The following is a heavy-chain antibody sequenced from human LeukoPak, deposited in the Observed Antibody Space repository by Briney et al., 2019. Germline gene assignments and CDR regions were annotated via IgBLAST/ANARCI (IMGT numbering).Heavy chain of an antibody. CDR2: ISAYNGNT. V-gene: IGHV1-18*01. J-gene: IGHJ4*02. CDR3: ARDSSGWYDY. D-gene: IGHD6-19*01. CDR1: GYSFTAYG. Sequence: GASVKVSCKASGYSFTAYGITWVRQAPGQGLEWLGWISAYNGNTHYAQKLQGRVAMTTGTSTSTAYMELRSLRSDDTAVYYCARDSSGWYDYWGQGTLVTVSS.